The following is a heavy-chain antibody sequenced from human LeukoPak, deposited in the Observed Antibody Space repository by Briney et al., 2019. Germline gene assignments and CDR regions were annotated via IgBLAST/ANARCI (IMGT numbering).Heavy chain of an antibody. CDR1: GFTFSSYA. D-gene: IGHD3-22*01. CDR2: ISGSGGST. Sequence: GGSLRLSCAASGFTFSSYAMSWVRQAPGKGLEWVSAISGSGGSTYYADSVKGRFTISRDNSKNTLYLQMNSLRAEDTAVYYCAKAPASSGYYYTRVDYWGQGTLVTVSS. CDR3: AKAPASSGYYYTRVDY. J-gene: IGHJ4*02. V-gene: IGHV3-23*01.